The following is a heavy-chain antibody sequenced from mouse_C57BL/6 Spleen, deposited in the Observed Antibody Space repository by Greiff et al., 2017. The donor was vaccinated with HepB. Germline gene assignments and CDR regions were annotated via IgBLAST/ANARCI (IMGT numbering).Heavy chain of an antibody. CDR2: IDPSDSYT. CDR3: ARQYGSSSLYYFDY. J-gene: IGHJ2*01. D-gene: IGHD1-1*01. V-gene: IGHV1-50*01. Sequence: QVQLQQPGAELVKPGASVKLSCKASGYTFTSYWMQWVKQRPGQGLEWIGEIDPSDSYTNYNQKFKGKATLTVDTSSSTAYMQLSSLTSEDSAVYYCARQYGSSSLYYFDYWGQGTTLTVSS. CDR1: GYTFTSYW.